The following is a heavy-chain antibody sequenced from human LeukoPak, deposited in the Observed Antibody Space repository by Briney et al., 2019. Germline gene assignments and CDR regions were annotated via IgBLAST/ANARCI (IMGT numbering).Heavy chain of an antibody. V-gene: IGHV3-23*01. CDR3: AKSTGWYSSSWYSTY. CDR1: GFTFSAYV. Sequence: LPGGSLRLSCAASGFTFSAYVMSWVRQAPGKGLEWVSSIGGSGGSTYYADSVKGRFTISRDNSKSTLYLQMNSLRAEDTAVYYCAKSTGWYSSSWYSTYWGQGTLVTVSS. J-gene: IGHJ4*02. CDR2: IGGSGGST. D-gene: IGHD6-13*01.